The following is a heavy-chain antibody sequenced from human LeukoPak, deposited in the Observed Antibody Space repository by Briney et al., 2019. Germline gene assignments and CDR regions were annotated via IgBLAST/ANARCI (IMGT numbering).Heavy chain of an antibody. CDR3: VKDWRDESNCGGDCLQY. D-gene: IGHD2-21*02. Sequence: PGGSLRLSCVASGFTFSACSMTWVRQAPGKGLDWVSSISVSGGGTYYADSVRGRFTISRDNSKNTLYLHMNSLRAEDTAVYYCVKDWRDESNCGGDCLQYWGQGTLVTVSS. V-gene: IGHV3-23*01. J-gene: IGHJ4*02. CDR2: ISVSGGGT. CDR1: GFTFSACS.